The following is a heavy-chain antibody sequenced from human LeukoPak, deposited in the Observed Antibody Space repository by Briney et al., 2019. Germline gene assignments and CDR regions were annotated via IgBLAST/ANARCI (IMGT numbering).Heavy chain of an antibody. CDR1: GFTVSSNY. Sequence: GGSLRLSCAASGFTVSSNYMNWVRQAPGKGLEWVSVIYSGGSTYYADSVKGRFTISRDNSKNTLYLQMNSLRAEDTALYYCAKDIRPRNYYYYYGMDVWGQGTTVTVSS. CDR3: AKDIRPRNYYYYYGMDV. CDR2: IYSGGST. D-gene: IGHD1-14*01. V-gene: IGHV3-53*05. J-gene: IGHJ6*02.